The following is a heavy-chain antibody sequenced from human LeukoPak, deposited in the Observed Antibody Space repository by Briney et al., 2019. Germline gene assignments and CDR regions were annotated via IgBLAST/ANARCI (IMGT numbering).Heavy chain of an antibody. D-gene: IGHD5-18*01. CDR3: ARDRGYSYGLSHWFDP. CDR1: GFTFSSYG. CDR2: IKQDGSEK. Sequence: GGSLRLSCAASGFTFSSYGMHWVRQAPGKGLEWVANIKQDGSEKYYVDSVKGRFTISRDNAKNSLYLQMNSLRAEDTAVYYCARDRGYSYGLSHWFDPWGQGTLVTVSS. V-gene: IGHV3-7*01. J-gene: IGHJ5*02.